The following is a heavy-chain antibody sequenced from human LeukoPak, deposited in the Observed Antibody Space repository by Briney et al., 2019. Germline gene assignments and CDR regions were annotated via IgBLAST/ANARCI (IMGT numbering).Heavy chain of an antibody. CDR2: ISAYNGNT. CDR1: GYTFTSYG. J-gene: IGHJ4*02. V-gene: IGHV1-18*01. CDR3: ARDLKSLGYSYGYSDPSQRKFDY. Sequence: VASVKVFCKASGYTFTSYGISWVRQAPGQGLEWMGWISAYNGNTNYAQKLQGRVTMTTDTSTSTAYMELRSLRSDDTAVYYCARDLKSLGYSYGYSDPSQRKFDYWGQGTLVTVSS. D-gene: IGHD5-18*01.